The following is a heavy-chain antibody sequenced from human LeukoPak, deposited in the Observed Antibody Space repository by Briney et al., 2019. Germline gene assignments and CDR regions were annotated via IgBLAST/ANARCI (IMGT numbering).Heavy chain of an antibody. V-gene: IGHV3-7*01. CDR3: ARDMAPAGLFFDY. CDR2: IKYDGSEK. D-gene: IGHD6-13*01. Sequence: GGSLRLSCTASGFTLSSYWMSWVRQAPGKGLEWVGNIKYDGSEKDYADSVNGRFTISRDNAKNSLYLQMNSLRAEDTAVYYCARDMAPAGLFFDYWGQGTLVTVSS. CDR1: GFTLSSYW. J-gene: IGHJ4*02.